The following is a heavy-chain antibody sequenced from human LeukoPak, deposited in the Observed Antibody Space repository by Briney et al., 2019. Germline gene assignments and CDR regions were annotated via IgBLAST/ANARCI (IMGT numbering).Heavy chain of an antibody. CDR1: GFTFSSYG. V-gene: IGHV3-30*02. CDR2: IRYDGSNK. Sequence: PGGSLRLSCAASGFTFSSYGMHWVRQAPGKGLGWVAFIRYDGSNKYYADSVKGRFTISRDNSKNTLYLQMNSLRAEDTAVYYCAKVARETGSVAGPHYYYYGMDVWGQGTTVTVSS. CDR3: AKVARETGSVAGPHYYYYGMDV. J-gene: IGHJ6*02. D-gene: IGHD6-19*01.